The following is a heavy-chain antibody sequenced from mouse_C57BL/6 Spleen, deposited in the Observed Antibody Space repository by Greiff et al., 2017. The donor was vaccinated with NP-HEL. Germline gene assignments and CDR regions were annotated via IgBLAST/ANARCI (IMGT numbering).Heavy chain of an antibody. CDR3: ARDLSYYYGSSYNAMDY. J-gene: IGHJ4*01. V-gene: IGHV5-16*01. CDR1: GFTFSDYY. CDR2: INYDGSST. Sequence: EVKLMESEGGLVQPGSSMKLSCTASGFTFSDYYMAWVRQVPEKGLEWVANINYDGSSTYYLDSLKSRFIISRDNAKNILYLQMSSLKSEDTATYYCARDLSYYYGSSYNAMDYWGQGTSVTVSS. D-gene: IGHD1-1*01.